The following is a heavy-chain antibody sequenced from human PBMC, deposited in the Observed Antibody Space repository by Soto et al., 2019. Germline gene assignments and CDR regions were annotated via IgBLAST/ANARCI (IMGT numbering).Heavy chain of an antibody. CDR3: AKDKDIVVVPAPPGWFDP. Sequence: SVKVSCKASGGTFSSYASSWVRQAPGQGLEWMGGIIPIFGTANYAQKFQGRVTITADESTSTAYMELSSLRSEDTAVYYCAKDKDIVVVPAPPGWFDPWGQGTLVTVSS. CDR2: IIPIFGTA. J-gene: IGHJ5*02. D-gene: IGHD2-2*01. CDR1: GGTFSSYA. V-gene: IGHV1-69*13.